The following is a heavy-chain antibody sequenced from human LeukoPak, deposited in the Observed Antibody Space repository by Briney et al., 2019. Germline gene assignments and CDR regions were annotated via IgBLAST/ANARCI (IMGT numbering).Heavy chain of an antibody. V-gene: IGHV3-21*01. J-gene: IGHJ4*02. Sequence: GGSLRLSCAASGFTFDDYAMNWVRQAPGKGLEWVSSISTSSSYIYYADSVKGRFTISRDNAKNSLYLQMNSLRAEDTAVYYCARACGGDCYLSDYWGQGTLVTVSS. CDR1: GFTFDDYA. CDR3: ARACGGDCYLSDY. D-gene: IGHD2-21*02. CDR2: ISTSSSYI.